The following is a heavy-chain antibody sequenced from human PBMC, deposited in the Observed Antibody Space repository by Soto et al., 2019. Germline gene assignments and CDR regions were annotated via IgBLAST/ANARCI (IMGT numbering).Heavy chain of an antibody. J-gene: IGHJ4*02. CDR2: SSPRGDTI. CDR1: GFSLANYP. Sequence: GSLRLSCVASGFSLANYPMNWVRQTPGKGLEWISYSSPRGDTIYYADSVEGRFTISRDNAKNSLYLQMNSLRDEDTAVYYCARESPSSQWLPTRYFDYWGQGTLVTVSS. CDR3: ARESPSSQWLPTRYFDY. D-gene: IGHD6-19*01. V-gene: IGHV3-48*02.